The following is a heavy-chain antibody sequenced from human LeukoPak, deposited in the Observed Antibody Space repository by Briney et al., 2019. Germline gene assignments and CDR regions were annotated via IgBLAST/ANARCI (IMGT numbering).Heavy chain of an antibody. D-gene: IGHD2-2*01. CDR1: GGTFSSYT. V-gene: IGHV1-69*04. CDR2: IIPILGIA. CDR3: ARDKLGYCSSTSCPGGGDAFDI. J-gene: IGHJ3*02. Sequence: SVKVSCKVSGGTFSSYTISWVRQAPGQGLEWMGRIIPILGIANYAQKFQGRVTITADKSTSTAYMELSSLRSEDTAVYYCARDKLGYCSSTSCPGGGDAFDIWGQVTMVTVSS.